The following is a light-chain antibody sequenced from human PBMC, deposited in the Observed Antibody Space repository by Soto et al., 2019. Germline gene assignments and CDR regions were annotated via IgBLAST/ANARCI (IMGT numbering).Light chain of an antibody. CDR3: QQYNTWPPST. Sequence: VLTQSPGTLPLSPGERATLSCRASRRVRSNLAWYQQKPGQAPRLLIYGASTRATGRTARFSDSGSGTDFALTISSLQSEDFAVYYCQQYNTWPPSTFGQGTRLDIK. CDR1: RRVRSN. J-gene: IGKJ5*01. CDR2: GAS. V-gene: IGKV3-15*01.